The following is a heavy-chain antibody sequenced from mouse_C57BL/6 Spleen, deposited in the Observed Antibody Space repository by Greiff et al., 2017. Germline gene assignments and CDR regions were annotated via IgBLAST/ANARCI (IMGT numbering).Heavy chain of an antibody. Sequence: LQQPGAELVRPGSSVKLSCKASGYTFTSYWMDWVKQRPGQGLEWIGNIYPSDSETHYNQKFKDKATLTVDKSSSTAYMQLSSLTSEDSAVYYCARRGYDGYHQAWFAYWGQGTLVTVSA. CDR2: IYPSDSET. CDR3: ARRGYDGYHQAWFAY. D-gene: IGHD2-3*01. J-gene: IGHJ3*01. CDR1: GYTFTSYW. V-gene: IGHV1-61*01.